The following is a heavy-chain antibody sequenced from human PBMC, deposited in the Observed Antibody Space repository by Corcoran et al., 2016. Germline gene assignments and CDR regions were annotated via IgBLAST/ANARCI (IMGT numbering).Heavy chain of an antibody. Sequence: EVQLVESGGGLVKPGGSLRLSCAASGFTFSNAWMNWVRQAPGKGLEWVGRIKSKTDGGTTDYAAPVKGRFTISRDDSKNTLYLQMNSLKTEDTAVYYCTTEIAAASGAYYGMDVWGQGTTVTVSS. V-gene: IGHV3-15*07. J-gene: IGHJ6*02. CDR3: TTEIAAASGAYYGMDV. D-gene: IGHD6-13*01. CDR1: GFTFSNAW. CDR2: IKSKTDGGTT.